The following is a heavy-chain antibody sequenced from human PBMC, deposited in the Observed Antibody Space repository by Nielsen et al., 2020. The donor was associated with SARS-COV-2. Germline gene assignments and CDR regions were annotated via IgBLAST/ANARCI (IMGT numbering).Heavy chain of an antibody. J-gene: IGHJ4*02. D-gene: IGHD5-24*01. V-gene: IGHV3-7*03. CDR3: ACRREGYNL. CDR1: GFTFCSFW. CDR2: INQEGSEK. Sequence: GESLKMSWAGSGFTFCSFWMSWVRQASGKGLEWVAKINQEGSEKYYVDSVKGRFTISRDNSKNTLYLQMNSLRVEDTAVYYCACRREGYNLWGQGTLVTVSS.